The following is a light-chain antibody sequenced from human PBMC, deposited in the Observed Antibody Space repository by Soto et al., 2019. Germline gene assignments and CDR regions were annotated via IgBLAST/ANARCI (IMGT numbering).Light chain of an antibody. CDR2: DAS. CDR3: QQYGRSPT. J-gene: IGKJ1*01. V-gene: IGKV3-11*01. CDR1: QSVSSY. Sequence: EIVLTQSPATLSLSPGERATLSCRASQSVSSYLAWYQQKPGQAPRLLIYDASNRATGIPARFSGSGSGTEFTLTISSLEPEDFVVYYCQQYGRSPTFGQGTKVDIK.